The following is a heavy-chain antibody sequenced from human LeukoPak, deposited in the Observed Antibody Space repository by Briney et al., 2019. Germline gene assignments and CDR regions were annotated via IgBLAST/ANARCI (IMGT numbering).Heavy chain of an antibody. CDR1: GFTFSSYW. CDR2: IKQDGSEK. Sequence: GGSLRLSCAASGFTFSSYWMSWVRQAPGKGLEWVANIKQDGSEKYYVDSVKGRSTISRDNAKNSLYLQMNSLRAEDTAVYYCARVEGSSWYSLEYWGQGTLVTVSS. J-gene: IGHJ4*02. CDR3: ARVEGSSWYSLEY. D-gene: IGHD6-13*01. V-gene: IGHV3-7*01.